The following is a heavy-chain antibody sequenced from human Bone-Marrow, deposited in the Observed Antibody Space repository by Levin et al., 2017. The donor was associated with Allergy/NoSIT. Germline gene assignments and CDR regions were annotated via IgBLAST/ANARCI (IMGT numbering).Heavy chain of an antibody. J-gene: IGHJ4*02. D-gene: IGHD3-22*01. CDR2: VFNTGTT. V-gene: IGHV4-59*01. CDR3: ARDNYFNSSGSYRLDY. CDR1: GGSIGSYY. Sequence: SETLSLTCTVSGGSIGSYYWNWIRQPPGKGLEWIGYVFNTGTTYYSPSLKGRATISVDTSKNQFSLKLTSVTAADTAVYYCARDNYFNSSGSYRLDYWGQGTLVTVSS.